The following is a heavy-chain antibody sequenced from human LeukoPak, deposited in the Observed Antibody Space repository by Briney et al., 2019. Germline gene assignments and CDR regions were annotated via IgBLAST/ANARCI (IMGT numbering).Heavy chain of an antibody. V-gene: IGHV3-21*01. Sequence: PGGSLRLSCAASGFTFSSYSMNWVRQAPGKGLEWVSSISRSSSYIYYADSVKGRFTISRDNAKNSLYLQMNSLRAEDTAVYYCARGLTMIVVVTADAFDIWGQGTMVTVSS. D-gene: IGHD3-22*01. CDR1: GFTFSSYS. CDR2: ISRSSSYI. CDR3: ARGLTMIVVVTADAFDI. J-gene: IGHJ3*02.